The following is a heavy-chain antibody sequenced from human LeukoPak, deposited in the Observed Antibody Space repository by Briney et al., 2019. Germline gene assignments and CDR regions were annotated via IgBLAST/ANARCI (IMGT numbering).Heavy chain of an antibody. CDR1: GFTFSSYW. J-gene: IGHJ4*02. CDR2: IKQDGSEK. Sequence: GGSLRLSCAASGFTFSSYWMSWVRQAPGKGLEWVANIKQDGSEKYYADSVKGRFTISRDNSENTLYLQMNSLRAEDTALYYCASDGIAVDRGIGYFDYWGQGTLVTVSS. CDR3: ASDGIAVDRGIGYFDY. D-gene: IGHD6-13*01. V-gene: IGHV3-7*04.